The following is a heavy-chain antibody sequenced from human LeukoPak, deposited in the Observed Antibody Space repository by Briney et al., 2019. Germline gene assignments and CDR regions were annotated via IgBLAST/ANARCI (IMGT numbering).Heavy chain of an antibody. Sequence: GGSLRLSCAASGFTFSSYRMHWVRQAPGKGLVWVSRINTDGSSTSYADSVKGRFTISRDNAKNTLYLQMNSLRAEDTAVYYCASPRGYSYGWAFDYWGQGTLVTVSS. CDR2: INTDGSST. V-gene: IGHV3-74*01. CDR1: GFTFSSYR. J-gene: IGHJ4*02. CDR3: ASPRGYSYGWAFDY. D-gene: IGHD5-18*01.